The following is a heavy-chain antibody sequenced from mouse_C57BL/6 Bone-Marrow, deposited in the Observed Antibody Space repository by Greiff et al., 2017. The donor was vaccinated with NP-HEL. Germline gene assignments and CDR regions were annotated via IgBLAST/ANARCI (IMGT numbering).Heavy chain of an antibody. Sequence: VQLQQSGPELVKPGASVKISCKASGYTFTDYYINWVKQRPGQGLEWIGWIYPGSGNTKYNEKFKGKATLTVDTSSSTAYMQLSSLTSEDSAVYFCARRRTYYGSSYAPYAMDYWGQGTSVTVSS. V-gene: IGHV1-84*01. CDR1: GYTFTDYY. CDR2: IYPGSGNT. D-gene: IGHD1-1*01. CDR3: ARRRTYYGSSYAPYAMDY. J-gene: IGHJ4*01.